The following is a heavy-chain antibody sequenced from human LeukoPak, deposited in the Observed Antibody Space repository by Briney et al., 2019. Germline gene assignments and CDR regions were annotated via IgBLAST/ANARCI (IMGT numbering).Heavy chain of an antibody. CDR3: ARGVHPYSRSWYGGWFDP. V-gene: IGHV4-34*01. Sequence: SETLSLTCAVYGGSFSGYYWSWIRQPPGKGLEWIGEINHSGSTNYNPSLKSRVTISVDTSKNQFSLKLSSVTAADTAVYYCARGVHPYSRSWYGGWFDPWGQGTLVTVSS. D-gene: IGHD6-13*01. CDR2: INHSGST. J-gene: IGHJ5*02. CDR1: GGSFSGYY.